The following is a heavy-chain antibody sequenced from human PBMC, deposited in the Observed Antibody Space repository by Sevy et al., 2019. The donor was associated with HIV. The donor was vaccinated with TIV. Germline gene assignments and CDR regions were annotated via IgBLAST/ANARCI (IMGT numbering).Heavy chain of an antibody. D-gene: IGHD4-17*01. Sequence: ASVKVSCKASGGTFSSYGISWVRQAPGQGLEWMGGLIPSFGAANYRRNFQGRVTITADESTTTAYVELSSMRSEDTVVYHCAKFVYGDCVGRGGPGGQETRDTLL. CDR2: LIPSFGAA. CDR3: AKFVYGDCVGRGGP. CDR1: GGTFSSYG. V-gene: IGHV1-69*13. J-gene: IGHJ4*02.